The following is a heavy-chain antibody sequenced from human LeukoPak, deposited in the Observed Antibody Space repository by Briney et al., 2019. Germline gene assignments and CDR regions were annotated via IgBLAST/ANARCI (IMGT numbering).Heavy chain of an antibody. Sequence: GGSLRLSCAASGFTFSSYSMNWVRQAPGEGLEWVSSISSSSSYIYYADSVKGRFTISRDNDKNSLYLQMNSLRAEDTAVYYCARDLAEEVVTATGDVWGKGTTVTVSS. CDR3: ARDLAEEVVTATGDV. CDR2: ISSSSSYI. D-gene: IGHD2-21*02. CDR1: GFTFSSYS. J-gene: IGHJ6*04. V-gene: IGHV3-21*01.